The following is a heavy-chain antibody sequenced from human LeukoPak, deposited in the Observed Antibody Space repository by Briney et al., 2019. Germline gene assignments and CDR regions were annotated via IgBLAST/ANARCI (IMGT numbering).Heavy chain of an antibody. J-gene: IGHJ4*02. CDR2: IISILGIA. CDR1: GGTFSSYA. D-gene: IGHD6-13*01. CDR3: ARDQIAAAGRVDY. V-gene: IGHV1-69*04. Sequence: VASVKVSCKASGGTFSSYAISWVRQAPGQGLEWMGRIISILGIANYAQKFQGRVTITADKSTSTAYMGLSSLRSEDTAVYYCARDQIAAAGRVDYWGQGTLVTVSS.